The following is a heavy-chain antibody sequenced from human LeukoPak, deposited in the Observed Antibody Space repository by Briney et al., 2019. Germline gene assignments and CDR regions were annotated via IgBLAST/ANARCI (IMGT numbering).Heavy chain of an antibody. V-gene: IGHV4-39*01. CDR3: ARQSTIAAARIDP. J-gene: IGHJ5*02. D-gene: IGHD6-25*01. CDR1: GGSISDSNYY. CDR2: IYYSGSA. Sequence: PSETLSLTCAVSGGSISDSNYYWGWIRQPPGRGLEWIGNIYYSGSAYYSPSLKSRVTVSVDTSKNQFSLKLNSVTAADTAVYYCARQSTIAAARIDPWGQGTLVTVSS.